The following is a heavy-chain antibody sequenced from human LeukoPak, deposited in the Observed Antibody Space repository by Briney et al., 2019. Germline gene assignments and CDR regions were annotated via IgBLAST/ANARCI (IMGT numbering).Heavy chain of an antibody. J-gene: IGHJ4*02. CDR3: AKDPFRFLDGVY. D-gene: IGHD3-3*01. V-gene: IGHV3-23*01. CDR2: ISGSGGST. CDR1: GFTFGNYD. Sequence: GGSLRLSCAASGFTFGNYDMTWVRQAPGKGLEWVSGISGSGGSTYYADSVKGRFTISRDNSKNTLYLQMNSLRAEDTAVYYCAKDPFRFLDGVYWGQGTLVTVSS.